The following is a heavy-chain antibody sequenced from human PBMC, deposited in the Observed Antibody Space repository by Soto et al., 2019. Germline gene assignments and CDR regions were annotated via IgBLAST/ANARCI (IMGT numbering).Heavy chain of an antibody. CDR1: GFTFSSYA. CDR3: AKDLAFLEWSLYGTDV. CDR2: ISGSGGST. V-gene: IGHV3-23*01. J-gene: IGHJ6*02. D-gene: IGHD3-3*01. Sequence: PGGSLRLSCAASGFTFSSYAMSWVRQAPGKGLEWVSAISGSGGSTYYADSVKGRFTISRDNSKNTLYLQMNSLRAEDTAVYYCAKDLAFLEWSLYGTDVWGQGTTVTVSS.